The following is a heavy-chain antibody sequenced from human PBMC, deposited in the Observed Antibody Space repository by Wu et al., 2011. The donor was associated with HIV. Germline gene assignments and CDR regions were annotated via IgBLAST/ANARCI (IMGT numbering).Heavy chain of an antibody. CDR1: GGSFSSYA. CDR2: IIPFFGSA. J-gene: IGHJ4*02. Sequence: QVQLEQSGAEVKKPGSSVKVSCKASGGSFSSYAISWVRQAPGQGLEWMGRIIPFFGSANYAQQLQGRVTITADKSTSTAYMELSSLRSEDTAVYYCARRGGYYDSSGLGFWGQGTLVTVSS. D-gene: IGHD3-22*01. CDR3: ARRGGYYDSSGLGF. V-gene: IGHV1-69*14.